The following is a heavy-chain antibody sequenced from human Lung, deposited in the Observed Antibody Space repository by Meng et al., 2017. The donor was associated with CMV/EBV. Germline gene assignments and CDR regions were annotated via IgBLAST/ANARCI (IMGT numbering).Heavy chain of an antibody. CDR2: INAGNGNT. CDR1: GTSFTTYA. V-gene: IGHV1-3*01. J-gene: IGHJ4*02. Sequence: QSQLLQSGAGGRKPGASVKVSCKASGTSFTTYAMHWVRQAPGQRLEWMGWINAGNGNTKYSEKFQSRVTITRDTAASTAYMELSSLRSEDTAVYYCARTGCSSSSCYDYWGQGTLVTVSS. D-gene: IGHD2-2*01. CDR3: ARTGCSSSSCYDY.